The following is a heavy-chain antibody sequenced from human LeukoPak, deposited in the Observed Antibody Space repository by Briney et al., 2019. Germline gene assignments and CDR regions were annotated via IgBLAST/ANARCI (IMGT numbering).Heavy chain of an antibody. V-gene: IGHV3-30-3*01. Sequence: VQPGRSLRLSCAASGFTFSSYAMHWVRQAPGKGLEWVAVISYDGSNKYYADSVKGRFTISRDNSKNTLYLQMNSLRAEDTAVYYCARDHGRARTFDYWGQGTLVTVSS. J-gene: IGHJ4*02. D-gene: IGHD3-10*02. CDR2: ISYDGSNK. CDR1: GFTFSSYA. CDR3: ARDHGRARTFDY.